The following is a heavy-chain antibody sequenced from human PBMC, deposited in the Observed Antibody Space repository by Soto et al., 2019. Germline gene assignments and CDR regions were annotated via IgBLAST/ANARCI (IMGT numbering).Heavy chain of an antibody. Sequence: GGSLRFSCAASGFTFTNYALSWVRQAPGKGLEWVSTISGSGGTTYYADSVKGRFTISRANSKKTFYLQMNSLRAEDTAVYYCAKFGMATTKRSPPYYFDYWGQGTLVTVSS. CDR3: AKFGMATTKRSPPYYFDY. J-gene: IGHJ4*02. D-gene: IGHD1-1*01. CDR2: ISGSGGTT. CDR1: GFTFTNYA. V-gene: IGHV3-23*01.